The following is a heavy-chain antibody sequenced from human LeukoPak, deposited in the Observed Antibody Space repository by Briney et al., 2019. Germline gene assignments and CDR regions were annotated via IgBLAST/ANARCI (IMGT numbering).Heavy chain of an antibody. CDR2: ISAYNGNT. J-gene: IGHJ5*02. Sequence: ASVKVSCKASGYTFTSYGISWVRQAAGQGLEWMGWISAYNGNTNYAQKLQGRVTMTTDTSTSTAYMELRSLRSDDTAVYYCARDERDGRERGVYNWFDPWGQGTLVTVSS. CDR1: GYTFTSYG. V-gene: IGHV1-18*01. D-gene: IGHD5-24*01. CDR3: ARDERDGRERGVYNWFDP.